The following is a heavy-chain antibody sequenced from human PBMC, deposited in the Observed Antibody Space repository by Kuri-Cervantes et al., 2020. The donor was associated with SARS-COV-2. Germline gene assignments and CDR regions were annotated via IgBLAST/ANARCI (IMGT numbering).Heavy chain of an antibody. CDR1: GGSISSSSYY. Sequence: SETLSLTCTVSGGSISSSSYYWGWIRQPPGKGLEWIGSIYCSGSTYYNPSLKSRVTISVDTSKNQFSLKLSSVTAADTAVYYCARQYLAVASNAFDIWGQGTMVTVSS. J-gene: IGHJ3*02. CDR3: ARQYLAVASNAFDI. V-gene: IGHV4-39*01. D-gene: IGHD6-19*01. CDR2: IYCSGST.